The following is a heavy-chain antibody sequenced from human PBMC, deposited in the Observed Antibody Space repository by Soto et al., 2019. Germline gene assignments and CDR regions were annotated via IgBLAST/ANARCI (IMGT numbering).Heavy chain of an antibody. CDR1: GFTFSSYA. D-gene: IGHD5-12*01. V-gene: IGHV3-64*01. J-gene: IGHJ4*02. CDR2: ISSNGGST. CDR3: ARGARIVARPFDY. Sequence: EVQLVESGGGLVQPGGSLRLSCAASGFTFSSYAMHWVRQAPGKGLEYVSAISSNGGSTYYANSVKGRFTISRDNSKNMLYLQMGSLRAEDMAVYYCARGARIVARPFDYWGQGTLVTVSS.